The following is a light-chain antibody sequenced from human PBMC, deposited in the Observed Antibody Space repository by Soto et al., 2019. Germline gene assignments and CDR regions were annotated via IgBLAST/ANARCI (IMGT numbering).Light chain of an antibody. CDR1: QSVSSNY. Sequence: IVMTQSPGTLSLSPGEKATLSCRASQSVSSNYVAWFHQKPGQAPRLLIYGASSRATGVPDRFSGSVSGTDFTLTISRLEPEDFAVFYCQQYGTSEIIFGQGTRLENK. CDR2: GAS. J-gene: IGKJ5*01. V-gene: IGKV3-20*01. CDR3: QQYGTSEII.